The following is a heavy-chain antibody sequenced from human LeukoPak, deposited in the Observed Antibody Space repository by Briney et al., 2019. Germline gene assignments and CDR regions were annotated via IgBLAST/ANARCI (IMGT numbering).Heavy chain of an antibody. V-gene: IGHV4-61*02. J-gene: IGHJ4*02. CDR1: GGSISSGSYY. CDR3: PSGSWYSPSDY. CDR2: IYTSGST. Sequence: SETLSLTCTVSGGSISSGSYYWSWIRQPAGKGLEWIGRIYTSGSTNYNPSLKSRATISVDTSKNQFSLKLSSVTAADTAVYYCPSGSWYSPSDYWGQGTLVTVSS. D-gene: IGHD6-13*01.